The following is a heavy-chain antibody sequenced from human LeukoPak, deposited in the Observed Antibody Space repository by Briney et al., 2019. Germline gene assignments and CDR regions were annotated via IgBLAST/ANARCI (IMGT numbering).Heavy chain of an antibody. J-gene: IGHJ4*02. CDR2: ISYDGSNK. CDR1: GFTFSSYA. V-gene: IGHV3-30-3*01. CDR3: ARDQEGATGGFDY. Sequence: PGGSLRLSCAASGFTFSSYAMHWARQAPGKGLEWVAVISYDGSNKYYADSVKGRFTISRDNSKNTLYLQMNSLRAEDTAVYYCARDQEGATGGFDYWGQGTLVTVSS. D-gene: IGHD1-26*01.